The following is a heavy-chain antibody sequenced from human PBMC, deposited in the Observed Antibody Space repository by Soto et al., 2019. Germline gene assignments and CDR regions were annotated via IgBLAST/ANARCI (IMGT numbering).Heavy chain of an antibody. CDR1: GFTFTRYS. J-gene: IGHJ4*02. V-gene: IGHV3-21*06. Sequence: LSCAASGFTFTRYSMNWVRQAPGKGLEWVSSISSTTNYIYYGDSMKGRFTISRDNAKNSLYLEMNSLRAEDTAVYYCARESEDATSNFDYRGQGTGVTV. CDR3: ARESEDATSNFDY. CDR2: ISSTTNYI.